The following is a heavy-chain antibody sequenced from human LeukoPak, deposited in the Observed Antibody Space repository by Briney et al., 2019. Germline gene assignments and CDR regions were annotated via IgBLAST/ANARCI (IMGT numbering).Heavy chain of an antibody. J-gene: IGHJ5*02. CDR1: GGSFSGYY. CDR2: INHSGST. V-gene: IGHV4-34*01. D-gene: IGHD6-6*01. Sequence: SETLSLTCAVYGGSFSGYYWSWIRQPPGKGLEWIGEINHSGSTNYNPSLKSRVTISVDTSKNQFSLKLSSVTAADTAVYYCVRWYSSSSRGFDPWGQGTLVTVSS. CDR3: VRWYSSSSRGFDP.